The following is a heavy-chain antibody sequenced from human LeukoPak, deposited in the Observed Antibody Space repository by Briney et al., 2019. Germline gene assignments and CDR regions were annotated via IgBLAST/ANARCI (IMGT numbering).Heavy chain of an antibody. CDR3: AKEEREERWLQLGRPRYYFDY. D-gene: IGHD5-24*01. Sequence: GGSLRLSCAASGFTFSSYGMHWVRQAPGKGLEWVAFIRYDGSNKYYADSVKGRFTISRDNSKNTLYLQMNSLRGEDTAVYYCAKEEREERWLQLGRPRYYFDYWGQGTLVTVSS. CDR2: IRYDGSNK. CDR1: GFTFSSYG. V-gene: IGHV3-30*02. J-gene: IGHJ4*02.